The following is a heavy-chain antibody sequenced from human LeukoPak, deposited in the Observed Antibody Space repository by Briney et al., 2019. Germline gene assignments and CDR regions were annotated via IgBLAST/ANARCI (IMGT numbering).Heavy chain of an antibody. CDR2: IYPGDSDT. D-gene: IGHD1-26*01. CDR3: ARQEWELHVDY. V-gene: IGHV5-51*01. CDR1: GYSFTSYW. Sequence: GEALKISCKGAGYSFTSYWIGWVRQMPRKGVEWMWIIYPGDSDTRYSPSFQGQVTISAHKSSSTAYMQWSSVKASDTAMYYCARQEWELHVDYWGQGTLVTVSS. J-gene: IGHJ4*02.